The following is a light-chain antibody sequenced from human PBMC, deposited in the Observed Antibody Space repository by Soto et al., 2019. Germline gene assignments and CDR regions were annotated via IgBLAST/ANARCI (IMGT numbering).Light chain of an antibody. Sequence: DIQMTQSPSSLSASVGDRVTITCRASQGIRNDLAWYQQKPGKAPERLIYDASSLQSGVPSRFSGSGSGTEFTLTISSLQPEDSSSYYCLQHNNYPPITFGQGTRLEI. CDR1: QGIRND. J-gene: IGKJ5*01. CDR2: DAS. V-gene: IGKV1-17*01. CDR3: LQHNNYPPIT.